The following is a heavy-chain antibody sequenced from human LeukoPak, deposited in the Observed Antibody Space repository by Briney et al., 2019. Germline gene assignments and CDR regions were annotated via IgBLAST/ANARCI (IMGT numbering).Heavy chain of an antibody. D-gene: IGHD3-10*01. CDR1: GYTFTDLY. CDR3: ARVQLLSDDVFNV. J-gene: IGHJ3*01. CDR2: INPNNGVT. V-gene: IGHV1-2*02. Sequence: GASVKVSCRASGYTFTDLYIHWLRQAPGQGLEYMGRINPNNGVTNYAQEFQGRVTMTRDTSISTTYMELNSLTSDDTAVYYCARVQLLSDDVFNVWGQGTMVTVS.